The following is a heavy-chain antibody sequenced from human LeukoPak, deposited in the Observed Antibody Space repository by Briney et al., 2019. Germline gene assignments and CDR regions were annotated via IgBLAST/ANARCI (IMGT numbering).Heavy chain of an antibody. CDR1: GYTFTSYD. CDR2: MNPNSGNT. V-gene: IGHV1-8*01. J-gene: IGHJ4*02. Sequence: ASVKVSCKASGYTFTSYDINWVRQATGQGLEWMGWMNPNSGNTGYAQKFQGRVTMTRNTSISTAYMELSSLRSEDTAVYYCASGPLFSGYDPGDFDYWGQGTLVTVSS. CDR3: ASGPLFSGYDPGDFDY. D-gene: IGHD5-12*01.